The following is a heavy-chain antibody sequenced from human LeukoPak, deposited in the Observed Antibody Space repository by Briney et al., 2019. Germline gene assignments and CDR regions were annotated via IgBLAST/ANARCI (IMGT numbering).Heavy chain of an antibody. CDR3: VRDGRVSGYDLLDY. CDR1: GFTFSNYW. D-gene: IGHD5-12*01. J-gene: IGHJ4*02. Sequence: GGSLRLSCAASGFTFSNYWMTWVRQAPGKGLEWVAHINQDGSEEHYMDSAKARFTISRDNAKNSLSLQMNSLRAEDTAVYYCVRDGRVSGYDLLDYWGQGTLVTVSS. V-gene: IGHV3-7*01. CDR2: INQDGSEE.